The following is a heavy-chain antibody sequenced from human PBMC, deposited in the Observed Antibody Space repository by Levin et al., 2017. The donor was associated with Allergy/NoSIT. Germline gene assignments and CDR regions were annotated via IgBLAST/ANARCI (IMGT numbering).Heavy chain of an antibody. J-gene: IGHJ4*02. CDR3: ARGPCDSSKQVGAEFDY. D-gene: IGHD3-16*01. CDR2: IYYSGST. Sequence: SETLSLTCAVSGASLSGFSWSWLRQPPGKALEWIGYIYYSGSTHYNSSLKSRVTISVDRSKGQFSLNLRSLTAADTAVYYCARGPCDSSKQVGAEFDYWGQGTPVTVSS. CDR1: GASLSGFS. V-gene: IGHV4-30-2*01.